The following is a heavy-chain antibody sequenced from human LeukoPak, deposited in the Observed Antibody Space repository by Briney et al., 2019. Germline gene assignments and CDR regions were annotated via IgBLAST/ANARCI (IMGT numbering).Heavy chain of an antibody. CDR2: IITIFVTA. D-gene: IGHD3-3*01. J-gene: IGHJ6*03. CDR3: ARSSWRSAWYYYMDV. CDR1: GCTFSSYA. V-gene: IGHV1-69*05. Sequence: SVKVSCKAFGCTFSSYAISWVRQAPGQGLEWRGGIITIFVTANYAQKFTGRVTITTDESTSTAYMELSSLRSEDTAVYYCARSSWRSAWYYYMDVWGKGTTVTVSS.